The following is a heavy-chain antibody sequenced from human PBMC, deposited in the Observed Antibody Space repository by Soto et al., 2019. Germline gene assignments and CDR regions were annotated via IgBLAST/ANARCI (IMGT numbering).Heavy chain of an antibody. V-gene: IGHV1-69*13. D-gene: IGHD3-10*01. Sequence: SVKVSCKASGGTFSSYAISWVRQAPGQGLEWMGGIIPIFGTANYAQKFQGRVTITADESTSTAYMELSSLRSEDTAVYYCARGGITMVREVSYYYYGMDVWGQGTTVTVSS. CDR1: GGTFSSYA. J-gene: IGHJ6*02. CDR3: ARGGITMVREVSYYYYGMDV. CDR2: IIPIFGTA.